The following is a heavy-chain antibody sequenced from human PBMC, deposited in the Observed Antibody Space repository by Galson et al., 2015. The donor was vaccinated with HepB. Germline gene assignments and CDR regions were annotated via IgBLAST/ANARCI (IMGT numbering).Heavy chain of an antibody. V-gene: IGHV3-23*01. Sequence: SLRLPCAASEFPFNSYAMSWVRQSPGKGPEWVSIINARSGNTFYADSVRGPFTVSRDDSKDTLYLQMDNLRADDTAVYYCVTWGIRVTSQYWGRGTLVLVSA. J-gene: IGHJ2*01. CDR3: VTWGIRVTSQY. CDR2: INARSGNT. CDR1: EFPFNSYA. D-gene: IGHD7-27*01.